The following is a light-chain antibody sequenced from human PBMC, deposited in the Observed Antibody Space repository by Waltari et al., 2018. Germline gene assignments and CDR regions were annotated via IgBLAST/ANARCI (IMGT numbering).Light chain of an antibody. CDR2: GSS. CDR1: QTIRNN. V-gene: IGKV1-39*01. Sequence: QMTQTPSSLTPSVADRVTTTRRASQTIRNNFNWYQQKPGKAPKLLIYGSSSLESDISAKFSGSGSGTDFTLTISSLQPEDLAAYYCQQSYSSPVTFGEGTQVEIK. CDR3: QQSYSSPVT. J-gene: IGKJ4*01.